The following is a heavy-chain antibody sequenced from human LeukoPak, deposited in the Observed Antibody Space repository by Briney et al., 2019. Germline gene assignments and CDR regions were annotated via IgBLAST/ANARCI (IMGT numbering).Heavy chain of an antibody. CDR1: GYSFNSYW. CDR2: IYPDDSDI. Sequence: HGESLKISCKASGYSFNSYWIAWVRQMPGKGLEWMGIIYPDDSDIRYSPSVQGQVTFSADKSINTAYVQWSSLKASDTAMYYCATLGAAGSLPFDYWGQGTLVTVSS. CDR3: ATLGAAGSLPFDY. D-gene: IGHD6-13*01. V-gene: IGHV5-51*01. J-gene: IGHJ4*02.